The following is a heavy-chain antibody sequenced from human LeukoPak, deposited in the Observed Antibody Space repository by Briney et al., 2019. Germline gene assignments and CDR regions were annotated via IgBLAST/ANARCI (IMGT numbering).Heavy chain of an antibody. Sequence: ASVKVSCKASRSTFTSYGISWVRQAPGQGLEWMGWISAYNGNTNYAQKLQGRVTMTTDTSTSTAYMELRSLRSDDTAVYYCARATYYDFWSGYGVLDYWGQGTLVTVSS. V-gene: IGHV1-18*01. CDR1: RSTFTSYG. CDR3: ARATYYDFWSGYGVLDY. J-gene: IGHJ4*02. CDR2: ISAYNGNT. D-gene: IGHD3-3*01.